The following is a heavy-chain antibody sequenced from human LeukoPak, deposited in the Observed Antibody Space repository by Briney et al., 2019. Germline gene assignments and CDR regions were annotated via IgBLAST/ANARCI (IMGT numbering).Heavy chain of an antibody. D-gene: IGHD3-10*01. CDR3: ASDATMVRGAPHY. CDR1: GGTFSSYA. Sequence: SVKVSCKASGGTFSSYAISWVRQAPGQGLEWMGRIIPIFGTANYAQKFQGRVTITTDASTSTAYMELSSLRTEDTAVYYCASDATMVRGAPHYWGQGTLVTVSS. CDR2: IIPIFGTA. V-gene: IGHV1-69*05. J-gene: IGHJ4*02.